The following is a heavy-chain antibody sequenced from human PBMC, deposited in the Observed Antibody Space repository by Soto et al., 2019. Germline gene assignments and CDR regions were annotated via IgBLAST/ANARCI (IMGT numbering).Heavy chain of an antibody. CDR1: GFTFSSYG. CDR3: ERAGGYSRTTPSPRGFDVDV. J-gene: IGHJ6*02. Sequence: GGSLRLSCAAPGFTFSSYGMHWVRQAPGKGLEWVSAIGTAGDTYYPGSVKGRFTISRENAKNSLYLQMNILRAGDTAVYYCERAGGYSRTTPSPRGFDVDVWGQGTRVTVSS. D-gene: IGHD6-13*01. CDR2: IGTAGDT. V-gene: IGHV3-13*01.